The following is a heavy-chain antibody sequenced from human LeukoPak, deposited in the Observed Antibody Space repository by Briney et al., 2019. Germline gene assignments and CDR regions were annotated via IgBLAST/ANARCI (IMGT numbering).Heavy chain of an antibody. CDR3: ARDSSLHYDILTGYAPRYGMDV. J-gene: IGHJ6*02. D-gene: IGHD3-9*01. V-gene: IGHV4-59*01. CDR2: IYYSGST. CDR1: GGSISSYY. Sequence: SETLSLTCTVSGGSISSYYWSWIRQPPGKGLEWIGYIYYSGSTNYNPSLKSRVTISVDTSKNQFSLKLSSVTAADTAVYYCARDSSLHYDILTGYAPRYGMDVWGQGTTVTVSS.